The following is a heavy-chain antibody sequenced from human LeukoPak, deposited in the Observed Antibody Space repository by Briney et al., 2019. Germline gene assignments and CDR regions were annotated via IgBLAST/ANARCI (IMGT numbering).Heavy chain of an antibody. Sequence: GGSLRLSCAASGFTFSSYSMNWVRQAPGKGLEWVSSISSSSSYIYYADSVKGRFTISRDNAKNSLYLQMNSLRAEDTAVYYCARDEGYCSGGSCYVDYWGQGTLVTVSS. CDR3: ARDEGYCSGGSCYVDY. D-gene: IGHD2-15*01. CDR1: GFTFSSYS. CDR2: ISSSSSYI. V-gene: IGHV3-21*01. J-gene: IGHJ4*02.